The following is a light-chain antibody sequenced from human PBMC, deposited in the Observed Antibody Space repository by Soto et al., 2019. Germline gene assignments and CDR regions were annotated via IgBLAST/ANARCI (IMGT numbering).Light chain of an antibody. CDR3: QQRHMWPIT. V-gene: IGKV3-11*01. J-gene: IGKJ5*01. CDR2: DAY. CDR1: QSFRGL. Sequence: EFVLTHSPVTLSLSPGERATLSCRASQSFRGLLAWYQQKPGQAPRLLIYDAYNRATGIPPRLSGSGSGTDFTLTISSLEPEDSAVYYCQQRHMWPITFGQGTLLEVK.